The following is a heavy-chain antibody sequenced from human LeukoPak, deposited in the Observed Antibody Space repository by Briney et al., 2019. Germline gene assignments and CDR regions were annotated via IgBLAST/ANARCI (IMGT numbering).Heavy chain of an antibody. J-gene: IGHJ5*02. CDR1: GGSFSGYY. CDR3: ARRLLWFGGRNWFDP. Sequence: TSETLSLTCAVYGGSFSGYYWSWIRQPPGKGLEWIGEINHSGSTNYNPSLKSRVTISVDTSKNQFSLKLSSVTAADTAVYYCARRLLWFGGRNWFDPWGQGTLVTVSS. D-gene: IGHD3-10*01. V-gene: IGHV4-34*01. CDR2: INHSGST.